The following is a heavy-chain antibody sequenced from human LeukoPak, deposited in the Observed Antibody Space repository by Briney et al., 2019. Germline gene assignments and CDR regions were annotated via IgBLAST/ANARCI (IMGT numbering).Heavy chain of an antibody. CDR2: IRQDGNEK. Sequence: GGSLRLSCAASGFTFSTYWMAWVRQAPGKGLEWVANIRQDGNEKYYVDSVKGRFTISRDNAKNLLFLQMDNLRAEDTAVYYCARTFYNFWSGNAPLDYWGQGTLATVSS. CDR1: GFTFSTYW. V-gene: IGHV3-7*01. D-gene: IGHD3-3*01. J-gene: IGHJ4*02. CDR3: ARTFYNFWSGNAPLDY.